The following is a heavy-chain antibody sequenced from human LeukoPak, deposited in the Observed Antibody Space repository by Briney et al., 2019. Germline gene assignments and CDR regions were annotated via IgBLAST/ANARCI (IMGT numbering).Heavy chain of an antibody. D-gene: IGHD4-17*01. Sequence: PAASVKVSCKASGGTFSSYAISWVRQAPGQGLEXXXXIIPIFGTANYAQKFQGRVTITADESTSTAYMELSSLRSEDTAVYYCARGVGATVNLFDYWGQGTLVTVSS. CDR1: GGTFSSYA. CDR3: ARGVGATVNLFDY. V-gene: IGHV1-69*01. CDR2: IIPIFGTA. J-gene: IGHJ4*02.